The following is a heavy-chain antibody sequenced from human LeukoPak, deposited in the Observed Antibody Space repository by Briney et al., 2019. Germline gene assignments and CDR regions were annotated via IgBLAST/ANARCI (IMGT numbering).Heavy chain of an antibody. D-gene: IGHD3-10*01. V-gene: IGHV3-23*01. J-gene: IGHJ4*02. CDR2: ISGSGGST. CDR1: GFTFSRYA. CDR3: AKDSPSGPIRGYFDY. Sequence: GGSLRLSCAASGFTFSRYAMSWVRQAPGKGLEWVSAISGSGGSTYYADSVKGRFTISRDNSKNTLYLQMNSLRAEDTAVYYCAKDSPSGPIRGYFDYWGQGTLVTVSS.